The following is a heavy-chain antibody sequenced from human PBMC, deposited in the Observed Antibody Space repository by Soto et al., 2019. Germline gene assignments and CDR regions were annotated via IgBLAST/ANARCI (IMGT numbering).Heavy chain of an antibody. CDR1: GYSFTSFW. D-gene: IGHD3-3*01. V-gene: IGHV5-51*01. CDR2: TYPGDSDT. Sequence: GQSMKISCKVSGYSFTSFWIGWVRQMPREGLGWMWITYPGDSDTRYSPSFQGQVTISADKSISTAYLQWSSLKASDTAMYYCARSPRYYDFWSGYNNYYYYGMDVWGQGTTVTVS. J-gene: IGHJ6*02. CDR3: ARSPRYYDFWSGYNNYYYYGMDV.